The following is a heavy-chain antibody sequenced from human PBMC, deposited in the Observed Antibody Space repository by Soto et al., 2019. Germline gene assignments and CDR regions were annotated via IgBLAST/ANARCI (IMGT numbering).Heavy chain of an antibody. J-gene: IGHJ5*02. CDR3: ARDIRYNWNDEGWFDP. CDR2: MNPNSGNT. D-gene: IGHD1-20*01. Sequence: QVQLVQSGAEVKKPGASEKVSCKASGYSFSDYDINWVRQATGQGPEWMGWMNPNSGNTGYAQKFQGRVTMTRNTSIHTAYMELSSLGSEDTAVYYCARDIRYNWNDEGWFDPWGQGTLVTVSS. CDR1: GYSFSDYD. V-gene: IGHV1-8*01.